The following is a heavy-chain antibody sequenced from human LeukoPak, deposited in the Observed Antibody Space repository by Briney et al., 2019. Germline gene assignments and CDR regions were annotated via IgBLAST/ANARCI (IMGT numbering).Heavy chain of an antibody. CDR3: ARDQRYCSSTRCYRQLDY. J-gene: IGHJ4*02. D-gene: IGHD2-2*02. CDR2: IYYSGST. Sequence: SETLSLTCTVSGGSVSSGSYYWSWIRQPPGKGLEWIGYIYYSGSTNYNPSLKSRVTISVDTSKNQFSLKLSSVTAADTAVYYCARDQRYCSSTRCYRQLDYWGQGTLVTVSS. V-gene: IGHV4-61*01. CDR1: GGSVSSGSYY.